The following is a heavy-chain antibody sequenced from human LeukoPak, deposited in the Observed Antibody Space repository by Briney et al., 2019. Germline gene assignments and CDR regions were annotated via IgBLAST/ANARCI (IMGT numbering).Heavy chain of an antibody. CDR2: IQSDERNK. D-gene: IGHD7-27*01. V-gene: IGHV3-30*02. Sequence: GGSLRLSCAASGFTFSSYWVHWVRQAPGKGLEWLAFIQSDERNKNYADSVKGRFTISRDISKNTLYLQMNSLTSEDTAMHYCTRDANWALDYWGQGTPVSVSS. CDR3: TRDANWALDY. J-gene: IGHJ4*02. CDR1: GFTFSSYW.